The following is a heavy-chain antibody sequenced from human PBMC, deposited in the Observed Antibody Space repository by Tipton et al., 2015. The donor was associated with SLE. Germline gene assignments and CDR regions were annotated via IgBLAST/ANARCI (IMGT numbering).Heavy chain of an antibody. J-gene: IGHJ3*02. Sequence: TLSLTCAVHDGSLSNYYWSWFRRPPGRGLEWIGEITRRGKTNYNPSLKSRVTISVDTSKNQFSLNLSSVTAADTAVYYCAQAHLWGSYRYASDIWGQGTMVTVSS. D-gene: IGHD3-16*02. CDR2: ITRRGKT. CDR1: DGSLSNYY. CDR3: AQAHLWGSYRYASDI. V-gene: IGHV4-34*01.